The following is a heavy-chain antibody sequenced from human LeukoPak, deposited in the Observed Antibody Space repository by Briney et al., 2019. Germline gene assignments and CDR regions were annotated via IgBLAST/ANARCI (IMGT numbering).Heavy chain of an antibody. D-gene: IGHD6-13*01. CDR3: ARDSSSWDSFYIFDY. CDR2: ISGSGGST. Sequence: GGSLRLSCTASGFTFDDYAVTWVRQAPGKGLEWVSAISGSGGSTYYADSVKGRFTISRDNSKNTLYLQMNSLRAEDTAVYYCARDSSSWDSFYIFDYWGQGTLVTVSS. CDR1: GFTFDDYA. V-gene: IGHV3-23*01. J-gene: IGHJ4*02.